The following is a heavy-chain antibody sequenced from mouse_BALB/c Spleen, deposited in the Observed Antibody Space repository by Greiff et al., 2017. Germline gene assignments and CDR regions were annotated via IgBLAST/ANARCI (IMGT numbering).Heavy chain of an antibody. CDR1: GFTFSSFG. Sequence: EVQVVESGGGLVQPGGSRKLSCAASGFTFSSFGMYWVRQAPEKGLEWVAYISSGSSTIYYADTVKGRFTISRDNPKNPLFLQMTSLRSEDTAMYYSAREGGYYGSSYYAMDYWGQGTSVTVSS. CDR3: AREGGYYGSSYYAMDY. CDR2: ISSGSSTI. V-gene: IGHV5-17*02. J-gene: IGHJ4*01. D-gene: IGHD1-1*01.